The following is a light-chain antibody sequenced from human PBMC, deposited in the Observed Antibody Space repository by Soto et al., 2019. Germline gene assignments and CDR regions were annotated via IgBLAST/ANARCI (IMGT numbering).Light chain of an antibody. V-gene: IGLV2-14*01. J-gene: IGLJ2*01. CDR2: EVS. CDR1: TSDFGGSKY. Sequence: QSALTQPASVSGSPGQSITISCTGATSDFGGSKYVSWYQHHPGKAPKLMIYEVSNRPSGVSNRFSGSKSGNTASLTISGLQDGDEAAYYCSAYAGSSAPVLFGGGTKLTVL. CDR3: SAYAGSSAPVL.